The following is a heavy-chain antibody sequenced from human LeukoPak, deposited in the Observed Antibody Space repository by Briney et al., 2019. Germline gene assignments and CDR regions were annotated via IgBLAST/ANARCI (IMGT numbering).Heavy chain of an antibody. D-gene: IGHD1-26*01. Sequence: ASVRVCCKASGYIFTSYGISWVQQAPAQGLEWMGWISAYNGNTNYAQKLQGRVSMTTDTSTSTAYMELRSLRSDATAVYYCARDRRRGSYGVFDIWGQGTLVTVSS. V-gene: IGHV1-18*01. CDR2: ISAYNGNT. CDR1: GYIFTSYG. CDR3: ARDRRRGSYGVFDI. J-gene: IGHJ3*02.